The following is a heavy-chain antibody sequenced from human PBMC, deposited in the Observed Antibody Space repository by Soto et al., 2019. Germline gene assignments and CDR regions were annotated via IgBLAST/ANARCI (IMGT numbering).Heavy chain of an antibody. D-gene: IGHD3-9*01. CDR1: GFSLSTSGVG. Sequence: SGPTLVNPTQTLTLTCTFSGFSLSTSGVGVGWIRQPPGKALEWLALIYWDDDKRYSPSLKSRLTITKDTSKNQVVLTMTNMDPVDTATYYCAHRRVTYDILTGPPNHGFDPWGQGTLVTVSS. CDR2: IYWDDDK. V-gene: IGHV2-5*02. CDR3: AHRRVTYDILTGPPNHGFDP. J-gene: IGHJ5*02.